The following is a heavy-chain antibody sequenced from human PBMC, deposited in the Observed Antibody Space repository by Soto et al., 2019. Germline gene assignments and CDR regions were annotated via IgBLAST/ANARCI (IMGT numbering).Heavy chain of an antibody. J-gene: IGHJ4*02. CDR1: GFTFDDYG. D-gene: IGHD1-26*01. Sequence: EVQLVESGGGVLRPGGSLRLSCAASGFTFDDYGMSWARQAPGKGLEWVSGVNWNGGSTGYADSVKGRFTISRDNAKNSLYLQMNRLRAEETAFYYCVRGASLNFDYWGQGTLVTVSS. V-gene: IGHV3-20*04. CDR2: VNWNGGST. CDR3: VRGASLNFDY.